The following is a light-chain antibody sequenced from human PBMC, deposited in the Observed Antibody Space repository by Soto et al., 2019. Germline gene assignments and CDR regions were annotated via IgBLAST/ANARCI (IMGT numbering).Light chain of an antibody. Sequence: EIVLTQSPATLSVSPGERAALSCRASQSVSNNLAWYQQKPGQPSRLLIFGASTRATGIPARFSGSGSEAEFALTISTLQSEDFAVYYCQQYSVWPLTFGGGTKVDIK. V-gene: IGKV3D-15*01. CDR3: QQYSVWPLT. CDR2: GAS. CDR1: QSVSNN. J-gene: IGKJ4*01.